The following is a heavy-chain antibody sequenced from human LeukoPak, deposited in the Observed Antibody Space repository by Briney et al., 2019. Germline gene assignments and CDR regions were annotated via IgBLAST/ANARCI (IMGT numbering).Heavy chain of an antibody. CDR3: ARDTVRRASVY. V-gene: IGHV3-66*01. CDR2: IYSGGST. CDR1: GFTVSSNY. J-gene: IGHJ4*02. Sequence: GGSLRLSCAAPGFTVSSNYMSWVRQAPGKGLEWVSVIYSGGSTYYADSVKGRFTISRDNSKNTLYLQMNSLRAEDTAVYYCARDTVRRASVYWGQGTLVTVSS. D-gene: IGHD3-3*01.